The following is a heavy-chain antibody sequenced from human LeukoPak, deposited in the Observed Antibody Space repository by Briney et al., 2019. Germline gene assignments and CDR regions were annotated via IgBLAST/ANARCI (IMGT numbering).Heavy chain of an antibody. D-gene: IGHD3-16*01. CDR2: INPNSGGT. CDR3: ARSYDYVWGSWVNYYMDV. Sequence: ASVKVPCKASGYTFTGYYMHWVRQAPGQGLEWMGRINPNSGGTNYAQKFQGRVTMTRDTSISTAYMELSRLRSDDTAVYYCARSYDYVWGSWVNYYMDVWGKGTTVTVSS. CDR1: GYTFTGYY. V-gene: IGHV1-2*06. J-gene: IGHJ6*03.